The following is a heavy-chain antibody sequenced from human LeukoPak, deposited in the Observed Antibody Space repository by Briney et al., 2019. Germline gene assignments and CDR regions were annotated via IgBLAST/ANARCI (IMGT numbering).Heavy chain of an antibody. CDR3: AGDSSRYSSGWEYFDY. V-gene: IGHV3-33*01. J-gene: IGHJ4*02. CDR2: IWYDGSNK. D-gene: IGHD6-19*01. Sequence: GGSLRLSCAASGFTFSSYGMHWVRQAPGKGLEWVAVIWYDGSNKYYADSVKGRFTISRDNSKNTLYLQMNSLRAEDTAVYYCAGDSSRYSSGWEYFDYWGQGTLVTVSS. CDR1: GFTFSSYG.